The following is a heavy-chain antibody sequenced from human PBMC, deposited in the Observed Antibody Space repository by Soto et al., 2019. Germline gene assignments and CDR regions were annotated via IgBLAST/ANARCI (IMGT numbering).Heavy chain of an antibody. CDR3: ARDRVVVAATLYYYYGMDV. Sequence: SETLSLTCTVSGGSISSYYWSWIRQPPGKGLEWIGYIYYSGSTNYNPSLKSRVTISVDTSKNQFSLKLSSVTAADTAVYYCARDRVVVAATLYYYYGMDVWGQGTTV. D-gene: IGHD2-15*01. CDR1: GGSISSYY. CDR2: IYYSGST. V-gene: IGHV4-59*01. J-gene: IGHJ6*02.